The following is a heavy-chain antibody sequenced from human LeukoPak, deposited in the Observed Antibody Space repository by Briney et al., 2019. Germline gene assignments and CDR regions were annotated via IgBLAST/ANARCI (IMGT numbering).Heavy chain of an antibody. V-gene: IGHV3-21*01. Sequence: PGGSLRLSCAASGFTFSSYSVNWVRQAPGKGLEWVSSISSSSSYIYYADSVKGRFTISRDNAKNSLYLQMNSLRAEDTAVYYCARAGLGIPYFDYWGQGTLVTVSS. D-gene: IGHD7-27*01. J-gene: IGHJ4*02. CDR2: ISSSSSYI. CDR3: ARAGLGIPYFDY. CDR1: GFTFSSYS.